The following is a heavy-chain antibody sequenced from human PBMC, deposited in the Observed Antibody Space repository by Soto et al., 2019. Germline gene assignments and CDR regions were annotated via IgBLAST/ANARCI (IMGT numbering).Heavy chain of an antibody. Sequence: SETLSLTCTVSGDSISSYYCSWIRQRPGKGLEWIGYIHYSGSTNYNPSLKSRVTISVDTSKNQFSLKLNSVTAADTAVYYCAXPHGESSGWDNWFDPWGQGTLVTVYS. CDR3: AXPHGESSGWDNWFDP. J-gene: IGHJ5*02. CDR1: GDSISSYY. D-gene: IGHD6-25*01. CDR2: IHYSGST. V-gene: IGHV4-59*01.